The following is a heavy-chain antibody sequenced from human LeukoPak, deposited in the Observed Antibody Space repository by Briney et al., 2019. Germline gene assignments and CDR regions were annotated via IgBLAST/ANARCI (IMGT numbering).Heavy chain of an antibody. CDR1: GGSISSSGYY. D-gene: IGHD3-10*01. V-gene: IGHV4-39*07. CDR3: ARSDYSGSGTYTEFDAFDI. J-gene: IGHJ3*02. CDR2: IYHSGNT. Sequence: SETLSLTCTVSGGSISSSGYYWDWIHQPPGKGLEWIGSIYHSGNTYYNPSLKSRVTIFVDTSKNQFSLKLSSVTAADSAVYYCARSDYSGSGTYTEFDAFDIWGQGPMVTVSS.